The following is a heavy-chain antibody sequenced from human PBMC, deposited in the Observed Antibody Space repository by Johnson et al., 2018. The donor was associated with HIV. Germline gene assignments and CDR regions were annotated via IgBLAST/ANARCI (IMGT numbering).Heavy chain of an antibody. Sequence: VQLVESGGGVVQPGRSLRLSCAASGFTFSSYAMHWVRQAPGKGLEWVSGLNWNGGTTFYADAVKGRFTISRDNAKNSLYLQMNSLRAEDTALYYCARPIFGVVSSPVDAFGVWGQGTMVTVSS. J-gene: IGHJ3*01. V-gene: IGHV3-20*04. D-gene: IGHD3-3*01. CDR2: LNWNGGTT. CDR1: GFTFSSYA. CDR3: ARPIFGVVSSPVDAFGV.